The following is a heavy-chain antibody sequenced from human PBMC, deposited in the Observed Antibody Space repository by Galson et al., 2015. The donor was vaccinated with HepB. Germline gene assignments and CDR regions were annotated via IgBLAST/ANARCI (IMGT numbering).Heavy chain of an antibody. D-gene: IGHD3-3*01. J-gene: IGHJ3*02. Sequence: SLRLSCAAPGFTFNTYAMYWVRQAPGKGLEWVATISYDGTNRYHADSVKGRFTISRDNSRNTLFLQMNSLRPEDTAVYYCAKGLLQYDFWARHDAFDIWGQGTMVTVSS. V-gene: IGHV3-30*18. CDR1: GFTFNTYA. CDR3: AKGLLQYDFWARHDAFDI. CDR2: ISYDGTNR.